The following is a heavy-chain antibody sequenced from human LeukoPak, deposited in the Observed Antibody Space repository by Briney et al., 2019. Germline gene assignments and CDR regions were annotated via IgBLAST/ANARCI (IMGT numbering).Heavy chain of an antibody. J-gene: IGHJ3*02. Sequence: GGSLRLSCAASGFTFSRYWMSWVRQAPGKGLEWGANIKQDGSEKYYVDSVKGRFSISRDNAKNLVYLQMNSLRAEDTAVYYCASDWDVDIWGQGTMVTVSS. CDR1: GFTFSRYW. D-gene: IGHD1-26*01. CDR3: ASDWDVDI. CDR2: IKQDGSEK. V-gene: IGHV3-7*01.